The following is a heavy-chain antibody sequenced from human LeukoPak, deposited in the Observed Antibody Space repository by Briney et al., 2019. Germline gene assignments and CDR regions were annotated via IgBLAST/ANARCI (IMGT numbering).Heavy chain of an antibody. V-gene: IGHV4-59*01. D-gene: IGHD3-16*01. CDR1: GGSISSYY. Sequence: MSSETLSLTCTVSGGSISSYYWSWIRQPPGKGLEWIGYIYYSGSTNYNPSLKSRVTISVDTSKNQFSLKLSSVTAADTAVYYCARVGSTGAFDVWGQGTMVAVSS. CDR2: IYYSGST. J-gene: IGHJ3*01. CDR3: ARVGSTGAFDV.